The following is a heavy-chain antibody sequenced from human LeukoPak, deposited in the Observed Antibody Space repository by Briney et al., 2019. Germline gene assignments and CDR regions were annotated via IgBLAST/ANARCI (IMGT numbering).Heavy chain of an antibody. CDR3: AKDIAPGQWLGYYFDY. CDR1: GFTFDDYA. CDR2: ITWNSGSI. V-gene: IGHV3-9*01. D-gene: IGHD6-19*01. J-gene: IGHJ4*02. Sequence: PGGSLRLSCAASGFTFDDYAMHWVRQAPGKGLEWVSGITWNSGSIGYADSVKGRFTISRDNAKNSLYLQMNSLRAEDTALYYCAKDIAPGQWLGYYFDYWSQGTLVTVSS.